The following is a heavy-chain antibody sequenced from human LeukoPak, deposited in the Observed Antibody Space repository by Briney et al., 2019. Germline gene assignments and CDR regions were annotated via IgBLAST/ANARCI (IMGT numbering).Heavy chain of an antibody. CDR1: GGSITSGSGRIS. Sequence: SETLSLTCAVSGGSITSGSGRISWSWVRQPPGKGLEWIGYSYHGGSTHYNPSLKSRVTISVDRSKNQFSLKLNSVTAADTAVYYCARGDAVGLGWFDPWGQGTLVTVFS. D-gene: IGHD7-27*01. J-gene: IGHJ5*02. CDR3: ARGDAVGLGWFDP. V-gene: IGHV4-30-2*01. CDR2: SYHGGST.